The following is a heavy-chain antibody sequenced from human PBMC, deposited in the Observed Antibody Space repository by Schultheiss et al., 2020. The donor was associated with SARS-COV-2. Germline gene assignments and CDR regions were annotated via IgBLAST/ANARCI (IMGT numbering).Heavy chain of an antibody. V-gene: IGHV4-59*01. CDR3: ARGGTMFQL. CDR2: IYSGGNT. J-gene: IGHJ4*02. CDR1: GFTFSSYG. Sequence: AGSLRLSCAASGFTFSSYGMHWVRQPPGKGLEWLGSIYSGGNTYYNWSLRSRLTISVDTSKNQVSLKLNSVTAADTAVYYCARGGTMFQLWGQGILVTVSS. D-gene: IGHD3-10*02.